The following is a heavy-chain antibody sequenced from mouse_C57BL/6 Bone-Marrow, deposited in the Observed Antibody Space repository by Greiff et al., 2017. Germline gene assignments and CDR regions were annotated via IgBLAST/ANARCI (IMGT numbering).Heavy chain of an antibody. CDR1: GYTFTSYD. D-gene: IGHD1-1*01. CDR2: IYPRDGST. CDR3: ENYGWYFDV. Sequence: QVQLQQSGPELVKPGASVKLSCKASGYTFTSYDINWVKQRPGQGLEWIGWIYPRDGSTKYNEKFKGKATLTVDTSSSTAYMELHSLTSEDAAVYFCENYGWYFDVCGTGTTVTVSS. V-gene: IGHV1-85*01. J-gene: IGHJ1*03.